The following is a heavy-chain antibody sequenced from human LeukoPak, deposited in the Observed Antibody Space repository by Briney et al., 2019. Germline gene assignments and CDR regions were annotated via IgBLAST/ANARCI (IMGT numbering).Heavy chain of an antibody. CDR3: ARDGIQVPDTFDY. D-gene: IGHD1-1*01. J-gene: IGHJ4*02. CDR1: GFTFNRYA. V-gene: IGHV3-23*01. CDR2: ISNGGDNRYNT. Sequence: GGSLRLSCAASGFTFNRYAMTWVRQAPGKGLQWVSTISNGGDNRYNTYYADSVKCRFTVSRDNSKNTVHLQMNSLRAEDTAVYYCARDGIQVPDTFDYWGRGTLVTVSS.